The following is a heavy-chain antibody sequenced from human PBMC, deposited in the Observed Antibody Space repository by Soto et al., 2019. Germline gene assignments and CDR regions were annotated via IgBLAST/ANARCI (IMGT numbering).Heavy chain of an antibody. V-gene: IGHV4-34*01. Sequence: QVQLQQWGAGLLKPSETLSLTCAVYGGSFSGYYWTWIRQPPGTGLAWIGEVNHSGSNNYHPSLKSRVTISVDTSKNQFSLTRTSVTAADTAVYYCARDKITGLFDYWGQGTLVTVSS. CDR1: GGSFSGYY. CDR2: VNHSGSN. J-gene: IGHJ4*02. D-gene: IGHD2-8*02. CDR3: ARDKITGLFDY.